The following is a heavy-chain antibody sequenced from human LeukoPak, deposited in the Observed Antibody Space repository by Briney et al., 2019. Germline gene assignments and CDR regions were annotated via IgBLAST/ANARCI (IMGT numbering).Heavy chain of an antibody. Sequence: GGSLRLSCGAFGFDFSEHWMDWVRQAPGKGLEWVGRIRNKARSYSTESAASVRGRFIISRDDSKNLLYLQMNSLKTEDTAVYYCTSVSAGLVEYWGQGTLVIVSS. J-gene: IGHJ4*02. CDR2: IRNKARSYST. V-gene: IGHV3-72*01. CDR1: GFDFSEHW. CDR3: TSVSAGLVEY.